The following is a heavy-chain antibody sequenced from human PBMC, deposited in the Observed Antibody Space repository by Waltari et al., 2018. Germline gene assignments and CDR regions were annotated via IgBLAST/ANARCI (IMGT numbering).Heavy chain of an antibody. CDR3: ARDLGIAARWTKGYYYGMDV. CDR1: GFTFSSYS. Sequence: EVQLVESGGGLVQPGGSLRLSCAASGFTFSSYSMNWVRQAPGKGLGWVSYISSSSSTIYYAYSVKGRFTISRDNAKNSLYLQMNSLRAEDTAVYYCARDLGIAARWTKGYYYGMDVWGQGTTVTVSS. V-gene: IGHV3-48*01. CDR2: ISSSSSTI. D-gene: IGHD6-6*01. J-gene: IGHJ6*02.